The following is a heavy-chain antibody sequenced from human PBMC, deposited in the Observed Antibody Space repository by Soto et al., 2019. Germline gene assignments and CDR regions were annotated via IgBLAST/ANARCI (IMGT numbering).Heavy chain of an antibody. Sequence: PGGSLRLFCTASGFTFGDYAMSWVRQAPGKGLEWVGFIRSKAYGGTTEYAASVKGRFTISRDDSKSIAYLQMNSLKTEDTAVYYCTRPRYNWNYGAFDIWGQGTMVTVSS. CDR3: TRPRYNWNYGAFDI. CDR2: IRSKAYGGTT. V-gene: IGHV3-49*04. J-gene: IGHJ3*02. CDR1: GFTFGDYA. D-gene: IGHD1-7*01.